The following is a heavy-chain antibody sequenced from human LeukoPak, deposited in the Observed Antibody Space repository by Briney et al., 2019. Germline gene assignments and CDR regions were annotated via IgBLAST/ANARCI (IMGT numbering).Heavy chain of an antibody. D-gene: IGHD3-22*01. V-gene: IGHV1-69*05. Sequence: SVKVSCKASGGTFSSYAISWVRQAPGQGLEWMGGIIPIFGTANYAQKFQGRVTITTDESTSTAYMELSSLRSEDTAVYYCARDQGYYYDSSGYYNWGQGTLVTVSS. J-gene: IGHJ4*02. CDR2: IIPIFGTA. CDR3: ARDQGYYYDSSGYYN. CDR1: GGTFSSYA.